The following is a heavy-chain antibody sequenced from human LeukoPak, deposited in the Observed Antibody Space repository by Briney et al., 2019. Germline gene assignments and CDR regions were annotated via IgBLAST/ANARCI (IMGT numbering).Heavy chain of an antibody. D-gene: IGHD6-13*01. CDR3: ARMYSSSWTQYAFDI. J-gene: IGHJ3*02. CDR1: GYTFTSCD. V-gene: IGHV1-8*01. Sequence: GASVKVSCKASGYTFTSCDINWVRQATGQGLEWMGWMNPNSGNTGYAQKFQGRVTMTRNTSISTAYMELSSLRSEDTAVYYCARMYSSSWTQYAFDIWGQGTMVTVSS. CDR2: MNPNSGNT.